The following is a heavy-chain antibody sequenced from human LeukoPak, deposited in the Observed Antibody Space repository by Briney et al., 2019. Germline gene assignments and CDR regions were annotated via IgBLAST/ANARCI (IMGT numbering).Heavy chain of an antibody. J-gene: IGHJ4*02. CDR3: ARRGYKGDF. CDR2: INHSGST. D-gene: IGHD5-24*01. Sequence: SVTLSLTCAVYGGSFSGYYWSWIRQPPGKGLEWIGEINHSGSTNYNPSLKSRVTISVDTSKNQFSLKLSSVTAADTAVYYCARRGYKGDFWGQGTLVTVSS. V-gene: IGHV4-34*01. CDR1: GGSFSGYY.